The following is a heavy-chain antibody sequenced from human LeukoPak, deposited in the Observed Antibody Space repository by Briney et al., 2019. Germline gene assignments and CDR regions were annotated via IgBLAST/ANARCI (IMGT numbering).Heavy chain of an antibody. CDR2: IWYGGSNK. CDR3: ARDATGSLDY. D-gene: IGHD6-19*01. V-gene: IGHV3-33*07. CDR1: GFTFSSYG. Sequence: PGGSLRLSCAASGFTFSSYGMYWVRQAPGKGLEWVAVIWYGGSNKYYADSVKGRFTISRDNSRNTLYLQMNSLRAEDTAVYYCARDATGSLDYWGQGTLVTVSS. J-gene: IGHJ4*02.